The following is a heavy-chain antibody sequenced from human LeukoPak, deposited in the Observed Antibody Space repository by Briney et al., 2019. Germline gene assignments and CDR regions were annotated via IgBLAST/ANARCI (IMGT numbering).Heavy chain of an antibody. CDR2: IYYSGST. Sequence: SETLSLTCTVSGGSISSYYWSWIRQPPGKGLEWIGYIYYSGSTNYNPSLKSRVTISVDTSKNQFSLKLSSVTAADTAMYYCARKTGGSFRGDAFDTWGQGTMVTVSS. CDR3: ARKTGGSFRGDAFDT. J-gene: IGHJ3*02. V-gene: IGHV4-59*01. D-gene: IGHD1-26*01. CDR1: GGSISSYY.